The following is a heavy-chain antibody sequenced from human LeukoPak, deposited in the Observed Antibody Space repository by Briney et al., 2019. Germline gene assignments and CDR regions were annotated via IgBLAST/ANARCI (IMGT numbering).Heavy chain of an antibody. CDR2: ISAYNGNT. D-gene: IGHD2-2*01. J-gene: IGHJ6*03. CDR3: ARDCTSTSCPYYYYYYMDV. CDR1: GYTFTSYG. Sequence: ASVKVPCKASGYTFTSYGISWVRQAPGQGLEWMGWISAYNGNTNYAQKLQGRVTMTTDTSTSTAYMELRSLRSDDPAVYYCARDCTSTSCPYYYYYYMDVWGKGTTVTVSS. V-gene: IGHV1-18*01.